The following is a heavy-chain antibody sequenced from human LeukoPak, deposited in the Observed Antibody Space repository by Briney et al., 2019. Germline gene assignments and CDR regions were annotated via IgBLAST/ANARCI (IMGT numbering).Heavy chain of an antibody. CDR2: IKSKTDGGTT. J-gene: IGHJ4*02. CDR1: GFTFSNAW. D-gene: IGHD3-10*01. Sequence: SGGSLRLSCAASGFTFSNAWMSWVRQAPGKGLEWVGRIKSKTDGGTTDYAAPVKGRFTILRDDSKSTLYLQMNSLKTEDTAVYYCTTDYGSGSYHYFNYWGQGTLVTVSS. CDR3: TTDYGSGSYHYFNY. V-gene: IGHV3-15*01.